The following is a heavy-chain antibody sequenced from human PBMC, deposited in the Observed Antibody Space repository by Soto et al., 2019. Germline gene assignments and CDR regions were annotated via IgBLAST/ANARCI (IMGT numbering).Heavy chain of an antibody. CDR2: ISSSGSTI. Sequence: PGGSLRLSCAASGFTFSSYEMNWVRQAPGKGLEWVSYISSSGSTIYYADSVKGRFTISRDNAKNSLYLQMNSLRAEDTAVYYCARLSTYYYDSSVNNWFDPWGQGTLVTVSS. V-gene: IGHV3-48*03. J-gene: IGHJ5*02. CDR3: ARLSTYYYDSSVNNWFDP. CDR1: GFTFSSYE. D-gene: IGHD3-22*01.